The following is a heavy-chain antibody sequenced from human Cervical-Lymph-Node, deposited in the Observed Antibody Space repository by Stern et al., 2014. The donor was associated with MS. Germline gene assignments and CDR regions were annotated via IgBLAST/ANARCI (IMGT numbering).Heavy chain of an antibody. CDR3: ARGRYYDGSGYYLAF. V-gene: IGHV1-2*02. J-gene: IGHJ4*02. CDR1: GYTFTDYY. Sequence: QMQLVQSGAEVKRPGASVKVSCKASGYTFTDYYVHWVRQAPGQGLEWMGWINPNSGGTNYAQKFQGRVTMTRDTSISTAYMELSSLRSDDTAVYYCARGRYYDGSGYYLAFWGQGTLVTVSS. CDR2: INPNSGGT. D-gene: IGHD3-22*01.